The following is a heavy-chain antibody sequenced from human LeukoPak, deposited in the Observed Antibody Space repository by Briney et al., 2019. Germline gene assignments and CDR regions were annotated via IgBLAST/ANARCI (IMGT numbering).Heavy chain of an antibody. Sequence: TSETLSLTCTVSGGSISSYYWSWIRQPPGKGLEWIGYICYSGSTNYNPSLKSRVTISVDTSKNQFSLKLSSVTAADTAVYYCARGKVGATYPWGQGTLVTVSS. J-gene: IGHJ5*02. CDR2: ICYSGST. CDR1: GGSISSYY. CDR3: ARGKVGATYP. D-gene: IGHD1-26*01. V-gene: IGHV4-59*01.